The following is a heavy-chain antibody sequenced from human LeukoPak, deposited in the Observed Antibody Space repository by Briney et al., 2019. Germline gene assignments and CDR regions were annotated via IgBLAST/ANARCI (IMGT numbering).Heavy chain of an antibody. J-gene: IGHJ1*01. V-gene: IGHV3-30*02. CDR2: IRFDGNTE. D-gene: IGHD3-16*01. Sequence: GGSLRLSCVASGFTFRTYGMHWVRQAPGKGLEWVAFIRFDGNTEKYADSVEGRFTVSRDNAKNTLYLHVDTLRPEDTALYYCANGGGYFLHWGQGTLVTVAS. CDR1: GFTFRTYG. CDR3: ANGGGYFLH.